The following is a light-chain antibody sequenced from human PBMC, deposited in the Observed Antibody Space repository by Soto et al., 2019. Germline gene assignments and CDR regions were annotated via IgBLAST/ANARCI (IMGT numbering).Light chain of an antibody. CDR1: QGISNY. CDR2: GAS. Sequence: DVQMTQAPSSLSASVGDRVTITCRASQGISNYLAWYQQKPGKVPKLLIYGASILQAGVPSRFSGSGSGTDFTLTISSLQPEDVATYYCQKYNSAPRTFGGGTKVEIK. V-gene: IGKV1-27*01. J-gene: IGKJ4*01. CDR3: QKYNSAPRT.